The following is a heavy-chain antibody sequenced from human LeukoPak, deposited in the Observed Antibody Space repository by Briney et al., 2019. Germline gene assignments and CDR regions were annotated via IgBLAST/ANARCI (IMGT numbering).Heavy chain of an antibody. J-gene: IGHJ6*02. D-gene: IGHD5/OR15-5a*01. CDR1: GFTFSSYA. CDR2: ISGSGGST. Sequence: GGSLRLSCAASGFTFSSYAMSWVRQAPGKGLEWVSAISGSGGSTYYADSVKGRFTISRDNSKNTLYLQMNSLRAEDTAVYYCAKAMSYYYYYYGMDVWGQGTTVTVSS. CDR3: AKAMSYYYYYYGMDV. V-gene: IGHV3-23*01.